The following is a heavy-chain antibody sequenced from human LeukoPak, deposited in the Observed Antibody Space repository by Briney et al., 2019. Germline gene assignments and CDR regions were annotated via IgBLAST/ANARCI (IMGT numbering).Heavy chain of an antibody. CDR1: GGTFSSYA. J-gene: IGHJ4*02. Sequence: ASVKVSCKXSGGTFSSYAISWVRQAPGQGLEWMGGIIPIFGTANYAQKFQGRVTITTDESTSTAYMELSSLRSEDTAVYYCARGSSRGLRAASGFDYWGQGTLVTVSS. V-gene: IGHV1-69*05. CDR2: IIPIFGTA. D-gene: IGHD4-17*01. CDR3: ARGSSRGLRAASGFDY.